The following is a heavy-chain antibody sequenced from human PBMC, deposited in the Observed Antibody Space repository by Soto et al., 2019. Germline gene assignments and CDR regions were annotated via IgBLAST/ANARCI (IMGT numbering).Heavy chain of an antibody. D-gene: IGHD3-10*01. CDR3: ARGDYFGSGGFDS. CDR1: GGSISSGCYY. J-gene: IGHJ5*01. CDR2: IYYSGST. Sequence: SETLSLTCIVSGGSISSGCYYWSWIRQHPGEGLEWIGYIYYSGSTNYNPSLTSRVTISVDTSKNQFSLKLNSVTAADTAVYYCARGDYFGSGGFDSWGPGTLVTVSS. V-gene: IGHV4-31*03.